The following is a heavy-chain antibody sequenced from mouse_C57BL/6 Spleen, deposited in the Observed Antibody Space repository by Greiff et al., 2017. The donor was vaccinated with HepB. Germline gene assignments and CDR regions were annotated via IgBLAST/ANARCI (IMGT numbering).Heavy chain of an antibody. D-gene: IGHD1-1*01. CDR1: GFTFSDYG. CDR2: ISSGSSTV. J-gene: IGHJ1*03. CDR3: ARAGDSRYDWCVDV. V-gene: IGHV5-17*01. Sequence: EVKLVESGGGLVKPGGSLKLSCAASGFTFSDYGMHWVRPAPEKGLEWVAYISSGSSTVYYADTVKGRFTIYRDNAKNSLFLQMTSQRSEDTAMYYCARAGDSRYDWCVDVWGTGTTVTVAS.